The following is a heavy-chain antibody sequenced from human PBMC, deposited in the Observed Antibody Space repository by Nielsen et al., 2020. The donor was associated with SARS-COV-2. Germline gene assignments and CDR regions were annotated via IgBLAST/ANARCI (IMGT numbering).Heavy chain of an antibody. J-gene: IGHJ2*01. CDR1: GFTFSDAW. Sequence: GESLKISCAASGFTFSDAWMSWIRQAPGKGLEWVAQMSGSSSYIHYADSVKGRYTISKDSAKNSLYLQMNSLRAEDTAVYYCARVAGTPPVSYLYFDLWGRGTLVTVSS. CDR3: ARVAGTPPVSYLYFDL. D-gene: IGHD6-19*01. V-gene: IGHV3-11*05. CDR2: MSGSSSYI.